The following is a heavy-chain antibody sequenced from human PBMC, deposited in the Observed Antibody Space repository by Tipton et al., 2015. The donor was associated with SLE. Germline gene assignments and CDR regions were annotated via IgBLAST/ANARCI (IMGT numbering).Heavy chain of an antibody. CDR1: GGSIISSSW. Sequence: TLSLTCAVSGGSIISSSWWSRVRQPPGKGLEWIGDIYHSESPNYNPSLKSRVTISIDKSKNQFSLKLTSVTAADTAVYHCTRVPRYNWNYIADWGQGTLVSVSS. CDR3: TRVPRYNWNYIAD. CDR2: IYHSESP. J-gene: IGHJ4*02. D-gene: IGHD1-7*01. V-gene: IGHV4-4*02.